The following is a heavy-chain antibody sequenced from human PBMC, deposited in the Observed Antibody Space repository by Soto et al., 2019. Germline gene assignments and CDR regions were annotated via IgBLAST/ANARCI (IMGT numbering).Heavy chain of an antibody. J-gene: IGHJ6*02. CDR1: GASISGFY. V-gene: IGHV4-34*01. Sequence: ETLSLTCTVSGASISGFYWTWIRQPPGKGLEWIGEINHSGTINFNPSLKSRITISLDTSKKHFSLKLSAVTYADTAAYYCARADRTLGTSYSLYVWGQGTTVTVSS. CDR3: ARADRTLGTSYSLYV. CDR2: INHSGTI. D-gene: IGHD7-27*01.